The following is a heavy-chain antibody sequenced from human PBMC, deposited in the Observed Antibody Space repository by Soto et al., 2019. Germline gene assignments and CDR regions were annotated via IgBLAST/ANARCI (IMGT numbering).Heavy chain of an antibody. J-gene: IGHJ4*02. CDR3: ARRTAVATGDY. D-gene: IGHD5-12*01. V-gene: IGHV5-51*01. CDR1: GYSFSSYW. Sequence: GASLKISCKGSGYSFSSYWIAWVRQMPGKGLEWMGLIFPGDSDTRYSPSFQGQVTFSADKSISTAYLQWNSLKASDTAMYYCARRTAVATGDYWGQGTLVTVSS. CDR2: IFPGDSDT.